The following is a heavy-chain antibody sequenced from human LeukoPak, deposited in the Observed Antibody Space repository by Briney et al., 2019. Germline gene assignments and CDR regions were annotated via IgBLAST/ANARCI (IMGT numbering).Heavy chain of an antibody. V-gene: IGHV4-31*03. CDR1: GGSISSGGYY. CDR2: IYYSGST. D-gene: IGHD6-19*01. J-gene: IGHJ6*02. CDR3: ARDLETGSSGQDYYYYGMDV. Sequence: PSETLSLTCTVSGGSISSGGYYWSWIRQHPGKGLEWIGYIYYSGSTYYDPSLKSRVTISVDTSKNQFSLKLSSVTAADTAVYYCARDLETGSSGQDYYYYGMDVWGQGTTVTVSS.